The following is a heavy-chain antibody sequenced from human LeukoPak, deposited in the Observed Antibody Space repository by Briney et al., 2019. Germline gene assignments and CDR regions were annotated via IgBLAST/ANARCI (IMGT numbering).Heavy chain of an antibody. CDR3: ARVTMIVVVIDY. CDR1: GDSVSSSSYY. D-gene: IGHD3-22*01. CDR2: IYDSGST. Sequence: KPSETLSLTCTVSGDSVSSSSYYWSWIRQHSGRGLEWIGYIYDSGSTYYNPSLKSRVTISVDTSKNHFSLKLSSVTAADTAVYYCARVTMIVVVIDYWGQGTLVTVSS. J-gene: IGHJ4*02. V-gene: IGHV4-31*03.